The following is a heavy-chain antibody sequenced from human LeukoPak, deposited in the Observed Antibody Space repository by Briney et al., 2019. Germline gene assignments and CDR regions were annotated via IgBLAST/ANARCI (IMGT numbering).Heavy chain of an antibody. D-gene: IGHD1-1*01. V-gene: IGHV4-59*01. Sequence: PSETLSLTCTVSGDSISSYYWSWIRQPPGKGLEWIGYMYYTGSTTYNPSLKSRVIMSVDTSKNQLSLKLSSVTAADTAVYYCARVRRVAGSDAFDIWGQGTMVTVSS. CDR2: MYYTGST. CDR3: ARVRRVAGSDAFDI. CDR1: GDSISSYY. J-gene: IGHJ3*02.